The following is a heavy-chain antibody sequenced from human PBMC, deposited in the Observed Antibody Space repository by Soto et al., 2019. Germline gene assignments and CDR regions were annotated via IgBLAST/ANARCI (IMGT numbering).Heavy chain of an antibody. V-gene: IGHV4-59*01. CDR3: ARGLTGYSNWFDP. J-gene: IGHJ5*02. CDR1: GGSISSYY. D-gene: IGHD1-1*01. Sequence: SETLSLTCTVSGGSISSYYWSWIRQPPGKGLEWIGYIYYSGSTNYNPSLKSRVTISVDTSKNQFSLKLSSVTAADTAVYYCARGLTGYSNWFDPWGQGTLVTVS. CDR2: IYYSGST.